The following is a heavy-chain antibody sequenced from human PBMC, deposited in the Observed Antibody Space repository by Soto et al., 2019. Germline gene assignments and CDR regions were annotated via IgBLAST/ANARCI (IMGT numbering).Heavy chain of an antibody. V-gene: IGHV3-30*04. J-gene: IGHJ4*02. CDR3: ARACTPGEYWGSGY. CDR1: GFTFSSYA. D-gene: IGHD3-16*01. CDR2: ISYDGSNK. Sequence: GGSLRLSCAASGFTFSSYAMHWVRQAPGKGLEWVAVISYDGSNKYYADSVKGRFTISRDNSKNTLYLQMNSLRAEDTAVYYCARACTPGEYWGSGYWGQGTLVTVSS.